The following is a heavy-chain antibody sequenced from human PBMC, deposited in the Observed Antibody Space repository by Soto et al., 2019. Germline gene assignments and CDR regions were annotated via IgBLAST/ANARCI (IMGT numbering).Heavy chain of an antibody. CDR3: ARLGYNYGDYGIYFAY. Sequence: PSETLSLTCTVSGGSISSSSYYWGWIRQPPGKGPEWIGSIYYSGSTYYNPSLKSRVTISVDTSKNQFSLKLSSVTAADTAVYYCARLGYNYGDYGIYFAYWSQGTLVTVSS. CDR1: GGSISSSSYY. J-gene: IGHJ4*02. V-gene: IGHV4-39*01. D-gene: IGHD4-17*01. CDR2: IYYSGST.